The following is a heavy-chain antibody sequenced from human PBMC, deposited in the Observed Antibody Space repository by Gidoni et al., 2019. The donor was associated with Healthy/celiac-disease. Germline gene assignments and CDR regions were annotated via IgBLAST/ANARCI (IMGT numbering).Heavy chain of an antibody. CDR2: INHSGST. D-gene: IGHD6-19*01. CDR1: GGSFSGYY. Sequence: QVQLQQWGAGLLKPSEPLSLTCAVYGGSFSGYYWSWIRQPPGKGLEWIGEINHSGSTNYNPCLKSRVTISVDTSKNQYSLKLSSVTTADTAVYYCARGYSSGWSYWGQGTLVTVSS. J-gene: IGHJ4*02. V-gene: IGHV4-34*01. CDR3: ARGYSSGWSY.